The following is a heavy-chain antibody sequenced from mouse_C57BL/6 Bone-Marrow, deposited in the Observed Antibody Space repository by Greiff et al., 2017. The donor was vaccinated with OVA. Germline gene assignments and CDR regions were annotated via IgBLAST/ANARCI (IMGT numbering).Heavy chain of an antibody. CDR2: IYPGSGNT. J-gene: IGHJ1*03. CDR3: ARCDYGDV. D-gene: IGHD2-4*01. V-gene: IGHV1-64*01. Sequence: QVQLQQPGAELVKPGASVKLSCKASGYTFTSYWMHWVKQRPGQGLEWIGWIYPGSGNTNYNEKFKGKATLTVDTSSSTAYMQLSSLTSEDSAVYLCARCDYGDVWGTGTTVTVSS. CDR1: GYTFTSYW.